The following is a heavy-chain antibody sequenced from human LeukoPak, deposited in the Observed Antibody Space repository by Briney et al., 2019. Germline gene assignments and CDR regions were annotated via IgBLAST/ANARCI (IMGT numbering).Heavy chain of an antibody. CDR2: ISYDGSNK. CDR1: GFTFSSYG. D-gene: IGHD5-18*01. CDR3: AKDWPYSYGSFTSGY. Sequence: GGSLRLSCAASGFTFSSYGMHWVRQAPGKGLEWVAVISYDGSNKYYADSVKGRFTISRDNSKNTLYLQMNSLRAEDTAVYYCAKDWPYSYGSFTSGYWGQGTLVTVSS. J-gene: IGHJ4*02. V-gene: IGHV3-30*18.